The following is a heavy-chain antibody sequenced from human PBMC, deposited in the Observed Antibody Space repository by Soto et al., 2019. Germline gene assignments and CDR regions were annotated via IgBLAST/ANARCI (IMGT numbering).Heavy chain of an antibody. CDR1: GGTFSSYT. J-gene: IGHJ1*01. Sequence: QVQLVQSGAEVKKPGSSVKVSCKASGGTFSSYTISWVRQAPGQGLEWMGRIIPILGIANYAQKFQGRVTSTADKCTSTAYMELSSLRSEDTAVYYCARGLVVARADYFQHWGQGTLVTVSS. CDR2: IIPILGIA. CDR3: ARGLVVARADYFQH. V-gene: IGHV1-69*02. D-gene: IGHD2-15*01.